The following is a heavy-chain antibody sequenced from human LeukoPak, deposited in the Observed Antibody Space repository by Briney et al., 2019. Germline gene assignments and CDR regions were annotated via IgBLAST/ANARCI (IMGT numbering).Heavy chain of an antibody. CDR1: GFTYSSYS. CDR3: AKDGYYSNYYGPSLEYFQH. J-gene: IGHJ1*01. CDR2: ISSSSSTI. V-gene: IGHV3-48*01. Sequence: PTGGSLRLSCAASGFTYSSYSMNWVRQAPGKGLEWVSYISSSSSTIYYADSVKGRFTISRDNSKNTLYLQMNSLRAEDTAVYYCAKDGYYSNYYGPSLEYFQHWGQGTLVTVSS. D-gene: IGHD4-11*01.